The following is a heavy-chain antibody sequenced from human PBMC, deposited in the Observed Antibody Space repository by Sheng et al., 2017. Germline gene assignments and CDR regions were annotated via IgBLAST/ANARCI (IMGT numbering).Heavy chain of an antibody. V-gene: IGHV1-18*01. Sequence: QVQLVQSGAEVKKPGASVKVSCKASGYTFTSYGISWVRQAPGQGLEWMGWISAYNGNTNYAQKLQGRVTMTTDTSTSTAYMELRSLRSDDTAVYYCARDRKCSGGSCYWDYYYYMDVWGKGTTVTVSS. J-gene: IGHJ6*03. CDR1: GYTFTSYG. CDR3: ARDRKCSGGSCYWDYYYYMDV. CDR2: ISAYNGNT. D-gene: IGHD2-15*01.